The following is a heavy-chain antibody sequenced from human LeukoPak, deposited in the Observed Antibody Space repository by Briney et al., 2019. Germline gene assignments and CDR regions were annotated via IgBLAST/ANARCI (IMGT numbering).Heavy chain of an antibody. J-gene: IGHJ6*03. CDR3: AKVLSLYCYYYMDV. CDR2: ISGSGGTT. CDR1: GCTFSSYA. D-gene: IGHD3-3*01. Sequence: PGGSLRLSCAASGCTFSSYAMSWVRQAPGKGLEWVSAISGSGGTTYYADSVKGRFTISRDNSKNTLYLQMNSLRAEDTAVYYCAKVLSLYCYYYMDVWGKGTTVTVSS. V-gene: IGHV3-23*01.